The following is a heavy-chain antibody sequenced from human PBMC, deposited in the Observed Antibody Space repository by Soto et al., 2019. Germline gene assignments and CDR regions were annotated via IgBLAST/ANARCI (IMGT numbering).Heavy chain of an antibody. J-gene: IGHJ5*01. Sequence: QITLKESGPTLVKPTQTLTLTCSFSGFSLSTIGGAVAWICQPPGKALEFLALVFCDDDKRYNPALQSRLTISQDASRTPVILTMTNIDPVDTAPYYCAIAVRGSGCYTGDRFDSWGQGTLVIVSS. CDR1: GFSLSTIGGA. CDR2: VFCDDDK. V-gene: IGHV2-5*02. CDR3: AIAVRGSGCYTGDRFDS. D-gene: IGHD3-10*01.